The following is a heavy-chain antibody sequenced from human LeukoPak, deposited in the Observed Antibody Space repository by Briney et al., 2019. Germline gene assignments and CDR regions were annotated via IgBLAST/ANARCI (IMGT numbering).Heavy chain of an antibody. V-gene: IGHV4-34*01. CDR2: INHSGST. J-gene: IGHJ6*03. D-gene: IGHD6-6*01. CDR3: AREDSSSSHYYMDV. CDR1: GGSFSGYY. Sequence: SETLSLTCAVYGGSFSGYYWSWIRQPPGKGLEWIGEINHSGSTNYNPSLKSRVTISVDTSKNQFSLKLSSVTAADTAVYYCAREDSSSSHYYMDVWGKGTTVTVSS.